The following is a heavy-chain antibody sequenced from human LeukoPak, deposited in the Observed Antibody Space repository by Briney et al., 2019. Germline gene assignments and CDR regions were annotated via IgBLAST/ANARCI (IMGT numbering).Heavy chain of an antibody. CDR1: GGSVSSDSYY. CDR3: VRETATSYYDSAGYYRQTEVFDV. D-gene: IGHD3-22*01. Sequence: PSEALSLTCTVSGGSVSSDSYYWTWIRQPPGKGLEWIGYVYYSGRTNYNPTLKSRVTISVDTSKNQFSLRLNSVTAADTALYYCVRETATSYYDSAGYYRQTEVFDVWGHGTKVTVSS. J-gene: IGHJ3*01. CDR2: VYYSGRT. V-gene: IGHV4-61*01.